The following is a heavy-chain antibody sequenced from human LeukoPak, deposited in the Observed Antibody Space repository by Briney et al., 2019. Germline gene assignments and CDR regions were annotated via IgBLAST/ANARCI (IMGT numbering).Heavy chain of an antibody. V-gene: IGHV3-74*01. D-gene: IGHD5-18*01. Sequence: PGGSLRLSCAASGFTFSSYWMHWVRQAPGKGLVWVSRINSDGSSTSYADSVKGRFTISRDNAKNTLYLQMNSLRAEDTAVYYCARESYGYDYYYYYYMDVWGKGTTVTISS. CDR2: INSDGSST. J-gene: IGHJ6*03. CDR1: GFTFSSYW. CDR3: ARESYGYDYYYYYYMDV.